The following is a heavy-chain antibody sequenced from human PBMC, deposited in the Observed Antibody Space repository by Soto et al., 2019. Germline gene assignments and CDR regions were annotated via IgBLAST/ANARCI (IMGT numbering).Heavy chain of an antibody. V-gene: IGHV1-3*01. Sequence: GASVKVSCKASGYTFTSYAMHWVRQAPGQRLEWMGWINAGNGNTKYSQKFQGRVTIIRDTAASTAYMELSSLRSEDTAVYYCASRQVVAGTNDYYYGMDVWGQGTTVTSP. J-gene: IGHJ6*02. D-gene: IGHD6-19*01. CDR1: GYTFTSYA. CDR3: ASRQVVAGTNDYYYGMDV. CDR2: INAGNGNT.